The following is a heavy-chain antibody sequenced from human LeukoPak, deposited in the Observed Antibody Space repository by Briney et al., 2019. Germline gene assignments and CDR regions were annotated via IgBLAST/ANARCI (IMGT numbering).Heavy chain of an antibody. J-gene: IGHJ1*01. CDR2: IYYSGST. Sequence: PSETLSLTCTVSGGSISSSSYYWGWTRQPPGKGLEWIGSIYYSGSTYYNPSLKSRVTISVDTSKNQFSLKLSSVTAADTAVYYCARHLWSVAGGVEYFQHWGQGTLVTVSS. CDR1: GGSISSSSYY. CDR3: ARHLWSVAGGVEYFQH. V-gene: IGHV4-39*01. D-gene: IGHD6-19*01.